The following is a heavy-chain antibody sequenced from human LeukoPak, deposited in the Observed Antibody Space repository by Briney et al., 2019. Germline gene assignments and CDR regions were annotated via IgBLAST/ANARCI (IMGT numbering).Heavy chain of an antibody. CDR2: IIPIFGTA. V-gene: IGHV1-69*13. CDR1: GGTFSSYA. CDR3: ARGNYDFWSGYSLGDAFDI. Sequence: SVTVSCKASGGTFSSYAISWVRQAPGQGLEWMGGIIPIFGTANYAQKFQGRVTITADESTSTAYMELSSLRSEDTAVYYCARGNYDFWSGYSLGDAFDIWGQGTMVTVSS. D-gene: IGHD3-3*01. J-gene: IGHJ3*02.